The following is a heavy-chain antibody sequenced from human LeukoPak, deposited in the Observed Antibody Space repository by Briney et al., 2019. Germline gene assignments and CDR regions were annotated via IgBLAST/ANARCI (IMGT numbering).Heavy chain of an antibody. J-gene: IGHJ5*02. CDR1: GHSLSGSSYY. CDR3: ARERHFWSGYSNWFDP. D-gene: IGHD3-3*01. CDR2: IYTSGST. Sequence: SETLSLTCTVSGHSLSGSSYYWSWIRQPAGKGLEWIGRIYTSGSTNYNPSLKSRVTMSVDTSKNQFSLKLSSVTAADTAVYYCARERHFWSGYSNWFDPWGQGTLVTVSS. V-gene: IGHV4-61*02.